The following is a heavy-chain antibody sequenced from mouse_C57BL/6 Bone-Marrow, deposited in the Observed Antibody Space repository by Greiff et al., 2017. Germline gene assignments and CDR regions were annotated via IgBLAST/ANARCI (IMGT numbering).Heavy chain of an antibody. J-gene: IGHJ3*01. CDR2: IYPRSGNT. CDR1: GYTFTSYG. Sequence: VKLMESGAELARPGASVKLSCKASGYTFTSYGISWVKQRTGQGLEWIGEIYPRSGNTYYNEKFKGKATLTADKSSSTAYMELRSLTSEDSAVYFCARQLRLEAYWGQGTLVTVSA. D-gene: IGHD3-2*02. V-gene: IGHV1-81*01. CDR3: ARQLRLEAY.